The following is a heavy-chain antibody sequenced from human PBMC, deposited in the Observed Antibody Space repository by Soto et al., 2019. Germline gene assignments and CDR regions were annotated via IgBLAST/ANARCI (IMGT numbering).Heavy chain of an antibody. Sequence: QITLRESGPTLVKPTQTLTLTCTFSGFSLITSGEGVAWIRQPPGRALEWLALIYWDEDKRYRPSLTSRLTLTKDTPQNQVVLTIANMDSVDTGTFYCAPSRRDGPPVPYFDLWGRCTLVTVSS. J-gene: IGHJ2*01. D-gene: IGHD3-10*01. CDR2: IYWDEDK. CDR1: GFSLITSGEG. V-gene: IGHV2-5*02. CDR3: APSRRDGPPVPYFDL.